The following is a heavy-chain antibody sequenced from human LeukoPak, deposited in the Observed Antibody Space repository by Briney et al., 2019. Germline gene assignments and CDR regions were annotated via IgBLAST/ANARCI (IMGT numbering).Heavy chain of an antibody. CDR1: GFTFSDYY. CDR2: ISSCGSTI. V-gene: IGHV3-11*01. J-gene: IGHJ6*02. Sequence: TGGSLRLSCAASGFTFSDYYMSWIRQAPGKGLEWVSYISSCGSTIYYADSVKGRFTISRDNAKNSLYLQMNSLRAEDTAVYYCARDRHGLGFSIYYYGMDVWGQGTTVTVSS. D-gene: IGHD1-26*01. CDR3: ARDRHGLGFSIYYYGMDV.